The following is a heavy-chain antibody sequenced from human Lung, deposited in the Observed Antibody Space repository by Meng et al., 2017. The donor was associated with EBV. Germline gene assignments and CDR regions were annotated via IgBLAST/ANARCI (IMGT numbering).Heavy chain of an antibody. V-gene: IGHV3-74*01. Sequence: VEAGGGLVPPGGFLRLSCAASGFRFSRYWMHWVRQVPGKGLVWVSRTNENGGITNYADSVKGRFTISRDNTKNTLYLQMNSLRVEDTAVYFCSRDLVGSDDVWGQGTLVTVSS. D-gene: IGHD5-24*01. CDR1: GFRFSRYW. J-gene: IGHJ4*02. CDR2: TNENGGIT. CDR3: SRDLVGSDDV.